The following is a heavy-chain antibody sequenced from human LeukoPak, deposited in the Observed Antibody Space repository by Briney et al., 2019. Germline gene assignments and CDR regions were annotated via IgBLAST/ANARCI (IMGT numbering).Heavy chain of an antibody. D-gene: IGHD2-2*01. CDR3: AKRFVVVPAAKAAPFDY. Sequence: GGSLRLSCAASGLTLSSYAMGWVCQAPGKGLGWVSAISGCGGSTYYAASAKGRFTISRDNSKNTLYLQMNSLRAEETAVYYCAKRFVVVPAAKAAPFDYWGQGTLVTVSS. V-gene: IGHV3-23*01. J-gene: IGHJ4*02. CDR2: ISGCGGST. CDR1: GLTLSSYA.